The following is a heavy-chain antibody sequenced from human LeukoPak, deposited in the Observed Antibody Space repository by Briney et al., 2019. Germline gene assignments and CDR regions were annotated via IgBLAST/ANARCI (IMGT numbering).Heavy chain of an antibody. Sequence: PSETLSLTCTVSGGSISSSSYYWGWIRQPPGTGLEWIGSIYYSGSTYYNPSLKSRVTISVDTSKNQFSLKLSSVTAADTAVYYCARRTGSSSWAYYYGMDVWGQGTTVTVSS. CDR1: GGSISSSSYY. CDR2: IYYSGST. V-gene: IGHV4-39*01. D-gene: IGHD6-13*01. CDR3: ARRTGSSSWAYYYGMDV. J-gene: IGHJ6*02.